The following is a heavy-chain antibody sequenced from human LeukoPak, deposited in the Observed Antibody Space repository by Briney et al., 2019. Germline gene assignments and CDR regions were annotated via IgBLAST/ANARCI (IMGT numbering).Heavy chain of an antibody. V-gene: IGHV3-74*01. Sequence: GGSLRLSCEASGFIFSRYWMHWVRHAPGKGLVWVSRINSDGSSTSYADSVKGRFTISRDNAKNTLYLQMNSLRDEDTAVYYCARAQWLDSFDYWGQGTLVTVSS. D-gene: IGHD6-19*01. CDR1: GFIFSRYW. CDR3: ARAQWLDSFDY. CDR2: INSDGSST. J-gene: IGHJ4*02.